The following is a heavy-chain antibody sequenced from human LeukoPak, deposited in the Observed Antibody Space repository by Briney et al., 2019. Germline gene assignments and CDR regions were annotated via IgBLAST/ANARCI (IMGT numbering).Heavy chain of an antibody. CDR3: AKMVLYDSSGYPRDY. Sequence: GGSLRLSCAASGFTFSSYWMSWVRQAPGKGLEWVSAISGSGGSTYYADSVKGRFTISRDNSKNTLYLQMNSLRAEDTAVYYCAKMVLYDSSGYPRDYWGQGTLVTVSS. CDR2: ISGSGGST. J-gene: IGHJ4*02. D-gene: IGHD3-22*01. V-gene: IGHV3-23*01. CDR1: GFTFSSYW.